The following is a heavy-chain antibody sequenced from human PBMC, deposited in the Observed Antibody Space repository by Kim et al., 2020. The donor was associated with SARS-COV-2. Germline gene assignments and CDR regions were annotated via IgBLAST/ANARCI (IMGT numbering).Heavy chain of an antibody. Sequence: ASVKVSCKASGYTFTSYGISWVRQAPGQGLEWMGWISAYNGNTNYAQKLQGRVTMTTDTSTSTAYMELRSLRSDDTAVYYCARDRGPLGWFGEYYGMDVWGQGTTVTVSS. CDR3: ARDRGPLGWFGEYYGMDV. J-gene: IGHJ6*02. CDR2: ISAYNGNT. V-gene: IGHV1-18*01. D-gene: IGHD3-10*01. CDR1: GYTFTSYG.